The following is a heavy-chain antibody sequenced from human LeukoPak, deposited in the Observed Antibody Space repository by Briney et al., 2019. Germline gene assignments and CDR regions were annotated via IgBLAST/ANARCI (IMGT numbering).Heavy chain of an antibody. Sequence: GGSLRLSCAASGFTFSGSAMHWVRQASGKGLEWVGRIRSKANSYATAYAASVKGRFTISRDDSKNTAYLQMNSLKTEDTAVYYCTSPTMVRGVTPYYYMDAWGKGTTVTVSS. CDR2: IRSKANSYAT. CDR3: TSPTMVRGVTPYYYMDA. CDR1: GFTFSGSA. V-gene: IGHV3-73*01. D-gene: IGHD3-10*01. J-gene: IGHJ6*03.